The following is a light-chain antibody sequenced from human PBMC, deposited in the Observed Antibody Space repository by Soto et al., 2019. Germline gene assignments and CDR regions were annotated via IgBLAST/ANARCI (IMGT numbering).Light chain of an antibody. CDR1: SSDVGGYNY. CDR2: DVS. CDR3: CSYTSSRTLVV. Sequence: QSALTQPASVSGSPGQSITISCSGTSSDVGGYNYVSWYQQHPGKAPKLMIYDVSNRPSGVSNRFSGSKSGNTASLTISGLQAEYEADYYCCSYTSSRTLVVFGGGTKLTVL. J-gene: IGLJ2*01. V-gene: IGLV2-14*01.